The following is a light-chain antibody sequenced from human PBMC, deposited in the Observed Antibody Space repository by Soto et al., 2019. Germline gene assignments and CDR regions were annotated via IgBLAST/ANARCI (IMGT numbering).Light chain of an antibody. J-gene: IGLJ2*01. CDR2: DNT. CDR1: SSNIGAGYD. Sequence: QSVLTQPPSVSGAPGQRVIISCTGSSSNIGAGYDVHWYQQLPETAPKLLIYDNTNRPSGVPDRFSGSKSGTSASPAITGLQAEDGADYYCQSFDSSLSVVFGGGTKLTVL. CDR3: QSFDSSLSVV. V-gene: IGLV1-40*01.